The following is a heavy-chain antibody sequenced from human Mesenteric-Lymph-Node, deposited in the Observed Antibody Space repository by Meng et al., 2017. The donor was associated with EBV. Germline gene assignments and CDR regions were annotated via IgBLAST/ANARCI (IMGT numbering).Heavy chain of an antibody. D-gene: IGHD3-22*01. CDR1: VDSVNCATYY. V-gene: IGHV4-61*01. J-gene: IGHJ4*02. CDR2: VHSTGST. Sequence: PSLPLRFFVDSVNCATYYCSLIRKPPGKGLEWSASVHSTGSTNYNPSLMSRVTISLDTSKGQFSLTLTYVTAADTAVYYCASQGYYDSGAWGDYFDYWGQGSLVTVSS. CDR3: ASQGYYDSGAWGDYFDY.